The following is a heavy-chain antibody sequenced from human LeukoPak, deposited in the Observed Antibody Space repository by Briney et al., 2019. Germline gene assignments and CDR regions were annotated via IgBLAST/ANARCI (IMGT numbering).Heavy chain of an antibody. V-gene: IGHV3-7*01. CDR3: ARDLGIAAAGTGFDY. D-gene: IGHD6-13*01. J-gene: IGHJ4*02. CDR1: GFTFSSYL. CDR2: IKQDGSEK. Sequence: PGGSLRLSCAASGFTFSSYLMSWVRQAPGKGLEWVANIKQDGSEKYYVDPVKGRFTISRDNAKNSQYLQMNSLRAEDTAVYYCARDLGIAAAGTGFDYWGQGTLVTVSS.